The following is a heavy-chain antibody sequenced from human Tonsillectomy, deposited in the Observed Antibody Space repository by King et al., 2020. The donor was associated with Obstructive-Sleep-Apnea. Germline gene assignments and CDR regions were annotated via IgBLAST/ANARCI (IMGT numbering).Heavy chain of an antibody. Sequence: QLVQSGAEVKRSGESLRISCKGSGYSFTTYWISWVRQMPGKGLEWMGRIDPSNSYTNYSPSFQGHVTISADKSISTAYLQWSSLRASDTAIYFCARLSSSHDNDYCGQRTLVSVSS. CDR3: ARLSSSHDNDY. J-gene: IGHJ4*02. V-gene: IGHV5-10-1*01. CDR2: IDPSNSYT. CDR1: GYSFTTYW. D-gene: IGHD6-19*01.